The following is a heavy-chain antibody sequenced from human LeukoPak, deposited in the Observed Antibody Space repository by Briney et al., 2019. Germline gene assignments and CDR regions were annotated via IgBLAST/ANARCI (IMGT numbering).Heavy chain of an antibody. Sequence: PGGSLRLSCSASGFTFSTYWMSWVRQAPGKGLEWVANMRRDGNEIYYLDSVRGRFTISRDNAENTLYLQMNSLRVEDTAVYYCVRSAFHAGSGNYYDYWGQGTLVTVSS. CDR3: VRSAFHAGSGNYYDY. J-gene: IGHJ4*02. V-gene: IGHV3-7*01. CDR1: GFTFSTYW. D-gene: IGHD3-22*01. CDR2: MRRDGNEI.